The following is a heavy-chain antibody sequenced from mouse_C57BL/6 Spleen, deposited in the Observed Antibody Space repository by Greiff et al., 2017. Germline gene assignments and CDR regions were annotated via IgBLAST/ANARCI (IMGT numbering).Heavy chain of an antibody. J-gene: IGHJ2*01. CDR3: ARGPYYYGSSYGDY. V-gene: IGHV1-55*01. CDR1: GYTFTSYW. CDR2: IYPGSGST. D-gene: IGHD1-1*01. Sequence: QVQLKQPGAELVKPGASVKMSCKASGYTFTSYWITWVKQRPGQGLEWIGDIYPGSGSTNYNEKFKSKATLTVDTSSSTAYMQLSSLTSEDSAVYYCARGPYYYGSSYGDYWGQGTTLTVSS.